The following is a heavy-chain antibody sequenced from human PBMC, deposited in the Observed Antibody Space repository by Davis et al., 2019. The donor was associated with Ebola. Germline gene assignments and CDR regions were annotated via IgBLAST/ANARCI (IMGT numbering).Heavy chain of an antibody. Sequence: PSETLSLTCTVSGGSISCGAYYWSWIRQPPGEGLEWIGYIYYSGSTYYNPSLKSRVTISIDTSKNQFSLKLSSVTAADTAVYYCARLDYFWSGKWYWGQGTLVTVSS. D-gene: IGHD3-3*01. V-gene: IGHV4-30-4*01. CDR2: IYYSGST. J-gene: IGHJ4*02. CDR1: GGSISCGAYY. CDR3: ARLDYFWSGKWY.